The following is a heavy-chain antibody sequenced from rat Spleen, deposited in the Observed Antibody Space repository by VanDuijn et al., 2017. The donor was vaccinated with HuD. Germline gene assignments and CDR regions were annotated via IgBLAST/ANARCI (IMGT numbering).Heavy chain of an antibody. CDR2: ITNTGRST. CDR1: GFTFNNYW. Sequence: EVQLVESGGGLVQPGRSLKLSCAASGFTFNNYWMTWIRQAPGKGLEWFASITNTGRSTFYPDSVKGRFTISRDNAKSTLYLQMVSLRSEDTATYYCTTGTIAAPYWYFDFWGPGTMVTVSS. D-gene: IGHD1-2*01. CDR3: TTGTIAAPYWYFDF. J-gene: IGHJ1*01. V-gene: IGHV5-31*01.